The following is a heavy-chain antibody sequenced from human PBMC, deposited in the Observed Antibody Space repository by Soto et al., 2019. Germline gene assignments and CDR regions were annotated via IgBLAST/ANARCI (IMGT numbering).Heavy chain of an antibody. CDR1: GFTFSSYA. D-gene: IGHD2-15*01. J-gene: IGHJ6*03. CDR2: ISGSGGST. CDR3: AKGGHVVVANMDV. Sequence: GGSLRLSCAAPGFTFSSYAMSWVRQAPGKGLEWVSAISGSGGSTYYADSVKGRFTISRDNSKNTLYLQMNSLRSEDTAVYYCAKGGHVVVANMDVWGKGTTVTVSS. V-gene: IGHV3-23*01.